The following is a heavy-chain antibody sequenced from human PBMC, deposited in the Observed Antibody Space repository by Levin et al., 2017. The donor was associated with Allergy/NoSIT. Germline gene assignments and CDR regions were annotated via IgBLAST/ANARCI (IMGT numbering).Heavy chain of an antibody. D-gene: IGHD2-2*01. J-gene: IGHJ4*02. CDR1: GFTFSSYS. CDR2: ISVTSSTI. V-gene: IGHV3-48*01. CDR3: APGYCSSTSCLHYFDY. Sequence: GGSLRLSCAASGFTFSSYSMNWVRQAPGKGLEWVSYISVTSSTIYYADSVKGRFTISRDNAKNSLYLQMNSLRAEDTAVYYCAPGYCSSTSCLHYFDYWGQGTLVTVSS.